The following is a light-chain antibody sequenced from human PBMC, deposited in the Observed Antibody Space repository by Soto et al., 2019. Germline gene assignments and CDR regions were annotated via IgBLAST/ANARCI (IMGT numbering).Light chain of an antibody. Sequence: EIVLTQSPATLSLSPGERATLSCRASQDISSYLAWYQQKPGQAPRVLIYDASNRATGIPGRFSGSGSGTDFTLTISSLEPDDFAVYYCQQRSNWPLTFGGGTKVDI. CDR2: DAS. J-gene: IGKJ4*01. CDR3: QQRSNWPLT. CDR1: QDISSY. V-gene: IGKV3-11*01.